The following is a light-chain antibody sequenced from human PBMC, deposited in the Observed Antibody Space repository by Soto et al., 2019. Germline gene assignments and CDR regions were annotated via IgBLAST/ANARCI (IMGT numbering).Light chain of an antibody. V-gene: IGLV2-14*01. CDR3: SSYTSSITVV. CDR2: DVS. Sequence: QSALTQPASVSGSPGQSITISCTGTSSDVGGYNYVFWYQQHPGKAPKLIIYDVSNRPSGVSYRFSGSKSGNTASLTISGLQAEDEADYYCSSYTSSITVVFGGGPQLTVL. J-gene: IGLJ7*01. CDR1: SSDVGGYNY.